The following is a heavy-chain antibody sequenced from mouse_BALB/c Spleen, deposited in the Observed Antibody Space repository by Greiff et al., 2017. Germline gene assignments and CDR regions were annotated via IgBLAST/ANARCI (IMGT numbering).Heavy chain of an antibody. V-gene: IGHV1S137*01. CDR3: ARSKDYYGYAMDY. J-gene: IGHJ4*01. Sequence: QVQLQQSGAELVRPGVSVKISCKGSGYTFTDYAMHWVKQSHAKSLEWIGVISTYYGDASYNQKFKGKATMTVDKSSSTAYMELARLTSEDSAIYYCARSKDYYGYAMDYWGQGTSVTVSS. CDR2: ISTYYGDA. D-gene: IGHD1-1*01. CDR1: GYTFTDYA.